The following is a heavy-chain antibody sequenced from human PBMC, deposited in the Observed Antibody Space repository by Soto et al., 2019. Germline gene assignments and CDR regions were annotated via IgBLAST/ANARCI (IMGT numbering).Heavy chain of an antibody. CDR2: IYFSGYT. D-gene: IGHD3-3*01. CDR3: TRPNDYWKGYGPFAS. Sequence: PSETLSLTCTVSGGSMSPYYWSWIRQTPGKGLEWIAYIYFSGYTNYSPSLKSRVTISVDTSKNQFSLELNSVTAADTAVYYCTRPNDYWKGYGPFASWGQGSLVPLSS. J-gene: IGHJ4*02. CDR1: GGSMSPYY. V-gene: IGHV4-59*01.